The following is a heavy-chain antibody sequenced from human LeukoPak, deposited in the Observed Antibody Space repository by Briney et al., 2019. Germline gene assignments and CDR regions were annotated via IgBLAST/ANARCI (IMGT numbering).Heavy chain of an antibody. V-gene: IGHV1-2*02. J-gene: IGHJ3*02. CDR2: INPNSGGT. D-gene: IGHD3-3*01. CDR1: GYTFTGYY. CDR3: ATHTISGVVTYAFHM. Sequence: ASVKVSCKASGYTFTGYYMHWVRQAPGQGLEWMGWINPNSGGTNYAQKFQGRVTMTEDTSTDTAYMELSSLTSEDTAVYYCATHTISGVVTYAFHMWGRGTLVTVSS.